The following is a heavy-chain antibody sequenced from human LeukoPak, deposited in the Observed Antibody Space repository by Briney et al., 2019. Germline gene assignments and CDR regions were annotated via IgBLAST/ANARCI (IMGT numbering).Heavy chain of an antibody. D-gene: IGHD5-18*01. CDR2: IYYSGST. V-gene: IGHV4-30-4*08. CDR1: GGSISSGDYY. J-gene: IGHJ4*02. Sequence: SETPSLTCTVSGGSISSGDYYWSWIRQPPGKGLEWIGYIYYSGSTYYNPSLKSRVTISVDTSKNQFSLKLSSVTAADTAVYYCARGGYSYGYASAFWGQGTLVTVSS. CDR3: ARGGYSYGYASAF.